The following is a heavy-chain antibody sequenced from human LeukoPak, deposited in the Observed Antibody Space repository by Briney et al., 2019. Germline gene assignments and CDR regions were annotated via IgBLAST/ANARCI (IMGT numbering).Heavy chain of an antibody. J-gene: IGHJ4*02. D-gene: IGHD1-26*01. CDR1: GCTFTSYY. Sequence: ASVKVSCKASGCTFTSYYMHWVRQAPGQGLEWMGIINPSGGSTSYAQKFQGRVTMTRDTSTSTVYMELSSLRSEDMAVYYCARSLERLRHALDYWGQGTLVTVSS. CDR2: INPSGGST. CDR3: ARSLERLRHALDY. V-gene: IGHV1-46*01.